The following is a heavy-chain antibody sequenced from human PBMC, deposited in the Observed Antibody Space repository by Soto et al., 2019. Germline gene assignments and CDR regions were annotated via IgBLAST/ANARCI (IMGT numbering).Heavy chain of an antibody. J-gene: IGHJ4*02. V-gene: IGHV3-23*01. CDR3: TRAGNYRFDY. D-gene: IGHD1-7*01. CDR1: GFTFSSYA. CDR2: ISSSGDNT. Sequence: PGGSLRLSCAASGFTFSSYAMSWVRQAPGKGLEWVSAISSSGDNTYYADSVKGRFTISRDNAKNTLYLQMDSLRAEDTAVYYCTRAGNYRFDYWGQGTLVTVS.